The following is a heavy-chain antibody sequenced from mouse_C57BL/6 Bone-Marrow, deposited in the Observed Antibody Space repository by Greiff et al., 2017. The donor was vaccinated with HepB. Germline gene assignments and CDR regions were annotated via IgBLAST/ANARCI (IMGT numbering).Heavy chain of an antibody. CDR2: ISYDGSN. CDR1: GYSITSGYY. V-gene: IGHV3-6*01. J-gene: IGHJ4*01. CDR3: ARDRVLRYLYYAMDY. D-gene: IGHD1-1*01. Sequence: EVQLQQSGPGLVKPSQSLSLTCSVTGYSITSGYYWNWIRQFPGNKLEWMGYISYDGSNNYNPSLKNRISITRDTSKNQFFLKLNSVTTEDTATYYCARDRVLRYLYYAMDYWGQGTSVTVSS.